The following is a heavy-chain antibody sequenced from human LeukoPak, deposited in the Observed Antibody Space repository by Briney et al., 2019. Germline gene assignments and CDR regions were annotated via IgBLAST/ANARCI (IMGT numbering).Heavy chain of an antibody. Sequence: PGGSLRLSCAASGFTFSSFGMNWVRQAPGKGLEWVSFISTSSSYIYYADSVKGRFTISRDNAKKSLYLQMNSLRAEDTAVYYCARARTILPFDHWGQGTLVTASS. V-gene: IGHV3-21*01. CDR3: ARARTILPFDH. CDR1: GFTFSSFG. CDR2: ISTSSSYI. J-gene: IGHJ4*02. D-gene: IGHD5-24*01.